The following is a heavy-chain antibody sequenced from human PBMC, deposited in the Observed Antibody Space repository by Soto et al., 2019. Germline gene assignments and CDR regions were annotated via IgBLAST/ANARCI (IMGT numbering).Heavy chain of an antibody. J-gene: IGHJ4*02. CDR2: ISGSAGT. CDR3: AKEKDYDFNWGSDRFTSHY. V-gene: IGHV3-23*01. D-gene: IGHD3-16*02. CDR1: GFTFRTYA. Sequence: QPGGSLRLSCTASGFTFRTYAMTLFRQAPGKGLEWVSAISGSAGTFYATSVKVRFTISRDNSRSTVYLQMHSLRAEDSAIYYCAKEKDYDFNWGSDRFTSHYWGRGTLVTGSS.